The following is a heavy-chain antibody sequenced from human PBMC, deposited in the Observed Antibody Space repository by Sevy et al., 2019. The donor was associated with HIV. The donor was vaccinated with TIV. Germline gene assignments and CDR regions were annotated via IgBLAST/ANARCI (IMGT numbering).Heavy chain of an antibody. CDR3: AREGVWELLAKPLYYFDY. J-gene: IGHJ4*02. D-gene: IGHD1-26*01. V-gene: IGHV3-30-3*01. CDR2: ISYDGSNK. CDR1: GFTFSSYA. Sequence: GGSLRLSCAASGFTFSSYAMHWVRQAPGKGLEWVAVISYDGSNKYYADSVKGRFTTSRDNSKNTLYLQMNSLRAEDTAVYYCAREGVWELLAKPLYYFDYWGQGTLVTVSS.